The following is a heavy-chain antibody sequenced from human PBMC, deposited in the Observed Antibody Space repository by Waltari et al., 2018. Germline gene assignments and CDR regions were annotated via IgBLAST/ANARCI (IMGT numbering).Heavy chain of an antibody. D-gene: IGHD5-18*01. CDR3: ARSGFHYGELDP. V-gene: IGHV4-61*02. J-gene: IGHJ5*02. CDR1: GGSINSGDYY. CDR2: VYRSGVT. Sequence: QVQLQESGPGLVKPSQTLSLTCTVSGGSINSGDYYWNWIRQPAGKGLEWIGRVYRSGVTNYNPSLKRRVSISLDTSKNQFSLRLNSVTAADTAVYYCARSGFHYGELDPWGQGTLVTVAS.